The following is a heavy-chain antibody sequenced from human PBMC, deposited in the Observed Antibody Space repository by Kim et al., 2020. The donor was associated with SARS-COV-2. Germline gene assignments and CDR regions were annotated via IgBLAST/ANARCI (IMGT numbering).Heavy chain of an antibody. CDR3: ARGRLGYCSSTSCLYDY. D-gene: IGHD2-2*01. CDR1: GYTFTGYY. V-gene: IGHV1-2*06. CDR2: INPNSGGT. J-gene: IGHJ4*02. Sequence: ASVKVSCKASGYTFTGYYMHWVRQAPGQGLEWMGRINPNSGGTNYAQKFQGRVTMTRDTSISTAYMELSRLRSDDTAVYYCARGRLGYCSSTSCLYDYWGQGTLVTVSS.